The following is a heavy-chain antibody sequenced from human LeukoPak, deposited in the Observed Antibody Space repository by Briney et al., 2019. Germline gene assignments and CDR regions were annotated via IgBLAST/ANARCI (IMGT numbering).Heavy chain of an antibody. CDR2: TYYSGGT. CDR1: GGSISSDY. D-gene: IGHD3-10*01. CDR3: ARRRSGPYGMDV. Sequence: MASETLSLTCTVSGGSISSDYWSWIRQPPGKGLEWIGYTYYSGGTTYIPSLKSRATILVDTSKKQFSLKPSSVTASDTAVYYCARRRSGPYGMDVWGQGTTVTVSS. J-gene: IGHJ6*02. V-gene: IGHV4-59*08.